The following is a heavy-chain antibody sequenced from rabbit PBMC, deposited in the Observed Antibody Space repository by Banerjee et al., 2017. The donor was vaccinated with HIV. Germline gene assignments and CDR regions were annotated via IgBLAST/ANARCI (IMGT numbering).Heavy chain of an antibody. D-gene: IGHD4-1*01. CDR3: AKEGSAWGEVNF. CDR2: IYAGSSGST. J-gene: IGHJ4*01. V-gene: IGHV1S40*01. CDR1: GFTLSSYW. Sequence: QSLEESGGDLVKPGASLTLTCTASGFTLSSYWMYWVRQTPGKGLELIACIYAGSSGSTWYASLAKRRFTISKASSTTVTLQIARPTTADTAPYFCAKEGSAWGEVNFVGPGTLVTVS.